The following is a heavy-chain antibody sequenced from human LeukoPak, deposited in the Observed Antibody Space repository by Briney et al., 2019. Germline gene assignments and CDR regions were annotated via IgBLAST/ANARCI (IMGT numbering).Heavy chain of an antibody. D-gene: IGHD4-17*01. Sequence: GGSLRLSCAASGFTFSSYAMSWVRQAPGKGLEWVSGISGSGGSTYYADSVKGRFTISRDNSKNTLSLQMNSLRAEDTAVYYCARVVDHDYGDYYLDYWGQGTLVTVSS. CDR1: GFTFSSYA. CDR2: ISGSGGST. J-gene: IGHJ4*02. V-gene: IGHV3-23*01. CDR3: ARVVDHDYGDYYLDY.